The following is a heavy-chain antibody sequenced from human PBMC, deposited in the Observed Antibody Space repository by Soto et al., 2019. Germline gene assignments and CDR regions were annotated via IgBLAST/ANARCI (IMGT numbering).Heavy chain of an antibody. CDR2: ISYSAST. Sequence: QVQLQESGPGLVKPSETLSLTCTVSGGSISSYYWSWIRQPPGKGLEWIGYISYSASTNYNPSLKSRVNISVDTSTNLFSLKPSSVTAADTAVYYCARGPPQKGGECRSTSCCSCYYYYMDVWGKGTTVTFSS. J-gene: IGHJ6*03. CDR3: ARGPPQKGGECRSTSCCSCYYYYMDV. CDR1: GGSISSYY. V-gene: IGHV4-59*01. D-gene: IGHD2-2*01.